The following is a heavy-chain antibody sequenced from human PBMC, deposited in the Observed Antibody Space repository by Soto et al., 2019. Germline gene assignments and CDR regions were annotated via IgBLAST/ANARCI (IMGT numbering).Heavy chain of an antibody. Sequence: GGSLRLSCAASGFTVSSNYMSWVRQAPGKGLEWVSVIYSGGSTYYADSVKGRFTISRHNSKNTLYLQMNSLRAEDTAVYYCARVGRDCSGGSCYAYYYYMDVWGKGTTVTVSS. J-gene: IGHJ6*03. CDR1: GFTVSSNY. CDR3: ARVGRDCSGGSCYAYYYYMDV. V-gene: IGHV3-53*04. CDR2: IYSGGST. D-gene: IGHD2-15*01.